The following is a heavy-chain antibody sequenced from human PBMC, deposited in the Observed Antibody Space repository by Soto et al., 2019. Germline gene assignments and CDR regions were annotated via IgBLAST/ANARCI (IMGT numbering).Heavy chain of an antibody. Sequence: EVQLVESGGDFVQPGGSLRLSCEASGLVFSSFWMSWVRQAPGKGLEWVAYIKQDGSEKYYVDSVKGRFTISRDNPKSSLYLQINNLRAEDTAVYYCARGHKGLEVWGQGTTVTVSS. CDR2: IKQDGSEK. CDR1: GLVFSSFW. CDR3: ARGHKGLEV. J-gene: IGHJ6*02. V-gene: IGHV3-7*01.